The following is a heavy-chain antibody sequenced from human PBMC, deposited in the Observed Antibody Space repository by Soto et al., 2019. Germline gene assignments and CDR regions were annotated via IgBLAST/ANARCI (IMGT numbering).Heavy chain of an antibody. Sequence: QVQLVQSGAEVKKPGSSVKVSCKASGGTFGTYTISWVRQAPGQGLEWMGRIIPFLDITDYAQKFQGRITITADKSTTTFYMELKSLRSEDTAVYFCARDTNYWGQGTLVTVSS. D-gene: IGHD5-18*01. CDR1: GGTFGTYT. CDR3: ARDTNY. V-gene: IGHV1-69*02. J-gene: IGHJ4*02. CDR2: IIPFLDIT.